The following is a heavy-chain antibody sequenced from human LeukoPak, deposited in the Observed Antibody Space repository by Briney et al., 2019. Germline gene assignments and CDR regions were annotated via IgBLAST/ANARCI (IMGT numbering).Heavy chain of an antibody. V-gene: IGHV1-2*02. CDR1: GYTFTGYY. CDR3: AGNWGSGNYFDY. D-gene: IGHD7-27*01. J-gene: IGHJ4*02. CDR2: INPNSGGT. Sequence: ASVKVSCKASGYTFTGYYMHWVRQAPGQGLEWMGWINPNSGGTKYVQKFQGRVTMARDTSISTAYMELSRLRSDDTAVYYCAGNWGSGNYFDYWGQGTLVTVSS.